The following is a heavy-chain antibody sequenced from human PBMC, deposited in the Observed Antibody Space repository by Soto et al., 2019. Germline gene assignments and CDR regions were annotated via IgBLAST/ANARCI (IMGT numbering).Heavy chain of an antibody. Sequence: QVQLQQWGAGLLKPSETLSLTCAVYGGSFSGYFWSWVRQSPGKGLEWIGEVNYSGTTNYNPSLKRRVTISADTSKCQFTLTLKSVTAADTAVYYCARDDRLWFGSFWSQGALVTVSS. D-gene: IGHD3-10*01. CDR3: ARDDRLWFGSF. CDR2: VNYSGTT. V-gene: IGHV4-34*02. CDR1: GGSFSGYF. J-gene: IGHJ4*02.